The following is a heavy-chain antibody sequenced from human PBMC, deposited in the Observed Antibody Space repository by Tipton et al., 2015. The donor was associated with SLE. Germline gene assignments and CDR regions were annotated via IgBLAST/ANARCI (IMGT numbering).Heavy chain of an antibody. J-gene: IGHJ4*02. D-gene: IGHD2-2*01. CDR2: LSGRGGTT. CDR1: GFTSSNYG. CDR3: AKDACLSSSCPTDY. Sequence: SLRLSCAASGFTSSNYGMNWVRQAPGKGLEWVSSLSGRGGTTYYADSVKGRFTISRDNSKNTLYLQMNSLRAEDTALYYCAKDACLSSSCPTDYWGQGTLVTVS. V-gene: IGHV3-23*01.